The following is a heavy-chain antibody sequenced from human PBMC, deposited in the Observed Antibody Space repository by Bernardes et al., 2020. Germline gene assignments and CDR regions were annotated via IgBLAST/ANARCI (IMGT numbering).Heavy chain of an antibody. CDR2: IYSGGST. Sequence: GGSLRLSCAASGFTVSNHYMIWVRQAPGKGLEWVSVIYSGGSTYNADSVTGIFTISRDNSDNTLHLQMNSLRAEDTAVYYCARDRPFRVWGQGTLVTVSS. CDR1: GFTVSNHY. J-gene: IGHJ4*02. CDR3: ARDRPFRV. D-gene: IGHD3-10*01. V-gene: IGHV3-66*01.